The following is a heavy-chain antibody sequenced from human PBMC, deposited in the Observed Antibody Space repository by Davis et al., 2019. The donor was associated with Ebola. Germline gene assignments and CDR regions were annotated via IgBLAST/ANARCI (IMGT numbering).Heavy chain of an antibody. J-gene: IGHJ4*02. D-gene: IGHD3-3*01. V-gene: IGHV3-23*01. CDR1: GFTFSSYA. CDR2: ISGSGGST. CDR3: AKDRGEGWEIDFWSGYSYYFDY. Sequence: PGGSLRLSCAASGFTFSSYAMSWVRQAPGKGLEWVSAISGSGGSTYYADSVKGRFTISRDNSKNTLYLQMNSLRAEDTAVYYCAKDRGEGWEIDFWSGYSYYFDYWGQGTLVTVSS.